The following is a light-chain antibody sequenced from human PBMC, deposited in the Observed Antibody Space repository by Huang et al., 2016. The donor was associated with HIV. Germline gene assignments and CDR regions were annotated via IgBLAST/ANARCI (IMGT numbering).Light chain of an antibody. CDR1: RDFSTF. CDR2: AAS. CDR3: QKYDSAPRT. V-gene: IGKV1-27*01. J-gene: IGKJ1*01. Sequence: MTQSPPSLSASIGDRVTLTCRASRDFSTFLAWYKQKPGKPPRLLIYAASILHSGVPSRFSGGGSGTNFTLTVSSLQPEDVANYYCQKYDSAPRTFGQGTKLEL.